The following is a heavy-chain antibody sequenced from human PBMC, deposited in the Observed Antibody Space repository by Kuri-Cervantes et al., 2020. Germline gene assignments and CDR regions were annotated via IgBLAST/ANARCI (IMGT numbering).Heavy chain of an antibody. J-gene: IGHJ4*02. D-gene: IGHD5-12*01. CDR3: AREDIMSSAPTN. Sequence: SETLPLTCAVSGGSISSSNWWSWVRQPPGKGLEWIGEIYHSGSTNYNPSLKSRVTISVDTSKNQFSLKLSSVTAADTAVYYCAREDIMSSAPTNWGQGTLVTVSS. V-gene: IGHV4-4*02. CDR2: IYHSGST. CDR1: GGSISSSNW.